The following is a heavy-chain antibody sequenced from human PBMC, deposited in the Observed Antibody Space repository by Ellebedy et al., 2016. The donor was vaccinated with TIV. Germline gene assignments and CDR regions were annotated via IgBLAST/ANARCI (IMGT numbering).Heavy chain of an antibody. J-gene: IGHJ3*01. CDR1: GLTFSSHA. Sequence: GESLKISCAASGLTFSSHAMSWVRQAPGKGLEWVASITESGGNTYYADSVKGLFTISRDNSKETLFLHMNSLSAEDTAIYFCARDPVGVGPAFDVWGQGTMVTVSS. CDR2: ITESGGNT. CDR3: ARDPVGVGPAFDV. D-gene: IGHD4-23*01. V-gene: IGHV3-23*01.